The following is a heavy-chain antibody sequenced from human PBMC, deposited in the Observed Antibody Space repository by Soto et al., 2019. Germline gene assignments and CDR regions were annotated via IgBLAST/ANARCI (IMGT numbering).Heavy chain of an antibody. J-gene: IGHJ6*02. V-gene: IGHV4-34*01. CDR2: INHSGST. D-gene: IGHD6-19*01. CDR3: ARSVAGYYYGMDV. Sequence: SETLSLTCAVYGGSFSGYYWSWIRQPPGKGLEWIGEINHSGSTNYNPSLKSRVTISVDTSKNQFSLKLSSVTAADTAVYYCARSVAGYYYGMDVWGQGTTVTVS. CDR1: GGSFSGYY.